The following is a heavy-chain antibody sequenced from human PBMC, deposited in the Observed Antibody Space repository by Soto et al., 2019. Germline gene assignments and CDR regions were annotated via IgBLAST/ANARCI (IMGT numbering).Heavy chain of an antibody. CDR1: GFIFSPYG. D-gene: IGHD6-19*01. CDR3: AKGGRQWLVTSDFNY. CDR2: VCYDGRNT. Sequence: PGGSLRLSCAASGFIFSPYGMHWVRQAPGLGLEWVAVVCYDGRNTYYADSVKGRFTISRDSSKNTVSLEMTSLRAEDTAVYYCAKGGRQWLVTSDFNYWGQGALVTVSS. J-gene: IGHJ4*02. V-gene: IGHV3-30*02.